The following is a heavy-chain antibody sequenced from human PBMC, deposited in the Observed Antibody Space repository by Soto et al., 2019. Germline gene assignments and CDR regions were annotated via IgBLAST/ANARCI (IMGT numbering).Heavy chain of an antibody. D-gene: IGHD2-21*01. V-gene: IGHV3-7*01. Sequence: EVHLVESGGGLVQPGGSLTLSCAASGLTFSISWMNWVRQAPGKGLEWVANIKGDGSEKYYVDSVKGRFTISRDNAKNSLYLQMNSLRAEDTAVYYCAAGFPPDFWGQGTLVTVTS. CDR1: GLTFSISW. CDR3: AAGFPPDF. J-gene: IGHJ4*02. CDR2: IKGDGSEK.